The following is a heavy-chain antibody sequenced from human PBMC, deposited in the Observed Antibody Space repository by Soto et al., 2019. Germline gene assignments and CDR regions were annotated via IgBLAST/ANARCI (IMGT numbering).Heavy chain of an antibody. J-gene: IGHJ4*01. CDR3: PRRRLASCSFAS. CDR2: VSPYNGYT. Sequence: ASVKVSCKASDNSFSTFDLSWVRQAHGQGLEWMGSVSPYNGYTDYAQNLQGRVTMTTDRDTSTAYLELRSLISVSTVLYYSPRRRLASCSFASLGHGTFVPVSS. CDR1: DNSFSTFD. D-gene: IGHD6-25*01. V-gene: IGHV1-18*01.